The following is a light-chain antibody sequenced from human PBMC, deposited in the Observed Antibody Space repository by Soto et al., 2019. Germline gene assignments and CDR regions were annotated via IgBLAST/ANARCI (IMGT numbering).Light chain of an antibody. CDR1: QSVSSSY. CDR3: HQYGSSLT. J-gene: IGKJ1*01. Sequence: QSAGTLSLSPGERSTLSCRARQSVSSSYLAWYQQKSGQSPRLLIYGASSRASDIPDRFSGSGSGTDFTLTISRVEPEDFAVYYCHQYGSSLTFGQGTKVDIK. CDR2: GAS. V-gene: IGKV3-20*01.